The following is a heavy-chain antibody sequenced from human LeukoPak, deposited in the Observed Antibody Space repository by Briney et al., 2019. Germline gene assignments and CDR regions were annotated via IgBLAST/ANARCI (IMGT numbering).Heavy chain of an antibody. Sequence: GGSLRLSCAASGFTFSEHWMSWVRQAPGKGLEWVANIKQDSSEKYYVDSVKGRFTISRDNAKNSLYLQLNTLRAEDTAVYYCVQGWRDNWGQGTLVTVSS. V-gene: IGHV3-7*01. D-gene: IGHD1-1*01. CDR1: GFTFSEHW. CDR2: IKQDSSEK. J-gene: IGHJ4*02. CDR3: VQGWRDN.